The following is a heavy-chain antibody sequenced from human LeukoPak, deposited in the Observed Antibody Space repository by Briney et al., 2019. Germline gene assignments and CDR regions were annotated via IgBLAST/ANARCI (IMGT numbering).Heavy chain of an antibody. CDR2: IYTSGST. Sequence: SETLSLTCTVSGGSISSYYWSWIRQPAGKGLEWIGRIYTSGSTNYNPSLKSRVTISVDTSKNQFSLKLSSVTAADTAVYYCARGETTVVTNYFDYWGQGTLVTVSS. J-gene: IGHJ4*02. CDR1: GGSISSYY. CDR3: ARGETTVVTNYFDY. V-gene: IGHV4-4*07. D-gene: IGHD4-23*01.